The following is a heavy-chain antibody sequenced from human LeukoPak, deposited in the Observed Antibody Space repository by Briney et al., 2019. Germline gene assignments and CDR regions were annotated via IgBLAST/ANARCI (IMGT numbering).Heavy chain of an antibody. Sequence: PGGFLRLSCAASGFTFSSYEINWVRQAPGKGLEWVSYISSSGNTIYYADSVKGRFTISRDNAKNSLYLQMNSLSAGDTAVYYCARDIRDDSSGYYPDTFDIWGQGTMVTVSS. CDR1: GFTFSSYE. CDR3: ARDIRDDSSGYYPDTFDI. J-gene: IGHJ3*02. CDR2: ISSSGNTI. V-gene: IGHV3-48*03. D-gene: IGHD3-22*01.